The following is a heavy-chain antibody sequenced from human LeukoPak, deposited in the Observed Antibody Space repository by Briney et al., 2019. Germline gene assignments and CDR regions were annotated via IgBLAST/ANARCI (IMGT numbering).Heavy chain of an antibody. Sequence: SETLSLTCTVSGGSISSYYWSWIRQPPGKGLEWIGYIYYSGSTNYNPSLKSRVTISVDTSKNQFSLKLSSVTAADTAVYYCARVLYDSSGYYYAHWGQGTLVTVSS. CDR2: IYYSGST. CDR3: ARVLYDSSGYYYAH. D-gene: IGHD3-22*01. V-gene: IGHV4-59*01. CDR1: GGSISSYY. J-gene: IGHJ4*02.